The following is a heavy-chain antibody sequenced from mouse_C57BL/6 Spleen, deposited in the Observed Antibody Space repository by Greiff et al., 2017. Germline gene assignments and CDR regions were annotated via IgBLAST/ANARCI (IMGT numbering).Heavy chain of an antibody. J-gene: IGHJ3*01. D-gene: IGHD2-1*01. CDR2: IDPSDSET. Sequence: QVQLQQPGAELVRPGSSVKLSCKASGYTFTSYWMHWVKQRPIQGLEWIGNIDPSDSETHYNQKFKDKATLTVDKSSSTAYMQLSSLTSEDSAVYYCATLYYGNYVPFAYWGQGTLVTVSA. CDR1: GYTFTSYW. CDR3: ATLYYGNYVPFAY. V-gene: IGHV1-52*01.